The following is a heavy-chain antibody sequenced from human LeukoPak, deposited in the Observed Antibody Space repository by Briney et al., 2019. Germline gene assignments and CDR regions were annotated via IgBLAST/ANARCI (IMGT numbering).Heavy chain of an antibody. CDR3: ARQSVTTWRAFDY. CDR2: IYYTGST. Sequence: PSETLSLTCTVSGGSITSSSYYWGWIRQPPGKGLEWIGSIYYTGSTFYNPSLKSRVTISVDMSKNQFSLKLSSVTAADTAVYYCARQSVTTWRAFDYWGQGTLVTVSS. D-gene: IGHD4-11*01. CDR1: GGSITSSSYY. J-gene: IGHJ4*02. V-gene: IGHV4-39*07.